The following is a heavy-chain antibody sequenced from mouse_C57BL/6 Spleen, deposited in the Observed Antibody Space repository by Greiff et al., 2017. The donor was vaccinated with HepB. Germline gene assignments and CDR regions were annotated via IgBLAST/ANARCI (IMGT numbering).Heavy chain of an antibody. CDR3: ARSLYYYGSSLLAY. D-gene: IGHD1-1*01. V-gene: IGHV2-9-1*01. CDR1: GFSLTSYA. CDR2: IWTGGGT. J-gene: IGHJ3*01. Sequence: VKLMESGPGLVAPSQSLSITCTVSGFSLTSYAISWVRQPPGKGLEWLGVIWTGGGTNYNSALKSRLSISKDNSKSQVFLKMNSLQTDDTARYYCARSLYYYGSSLLAYWGQGTLVTVSA.